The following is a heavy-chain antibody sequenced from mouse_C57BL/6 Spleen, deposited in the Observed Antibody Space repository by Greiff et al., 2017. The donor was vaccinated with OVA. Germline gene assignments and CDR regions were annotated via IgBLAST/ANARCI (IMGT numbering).Heavy chain of an antibody. V-gene: IGHV1-80*01. J-gene: IGHJ3*01. CDR1: GYAFSSYW. CDR3: ARSGGYDRYYVGDY. CDR2: IYPGDGDT. D-gene: IGHD2-3*01. Sequence: QVQLQQSGAELVKPGASVKISCKASGYAFSSYWMNWVKQRPGKGLEWIGQIYPGDGDTNYNGKFKGKATLTADKSSSTAYMQLSSLTSEDSAVYFCARSGGYDRYYVGDYWGQGTLVTVSA.